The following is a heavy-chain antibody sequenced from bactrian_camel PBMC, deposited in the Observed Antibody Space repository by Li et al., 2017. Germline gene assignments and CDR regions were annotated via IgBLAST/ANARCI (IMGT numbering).Heavy chain of an antibody. Sequence: QVQLVESGGGVVQPGGSLRLPCAASGFTFSTYYMNWVRQAPGKGLEWVSSIVSNGGSTDYADSVKGRFTIPRDYAKNTVYLQMNSLKSEDTALYYCATIQDSNFSAEFHYWGQGTQVTVS. CDR1: GFTFSTYY. J-gene: IGHJ4*01. CDR2: IVSNGGST. V-gene: IGHV3-2*01. D-gene: IGHD7*01. CDR3: ATIQDSNFSAEFHY.